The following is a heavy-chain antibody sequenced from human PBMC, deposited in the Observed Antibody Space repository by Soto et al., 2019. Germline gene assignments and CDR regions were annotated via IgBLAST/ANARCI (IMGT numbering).Heavy chain of an antibody. CDR1: GGSISSGGYY. V-gene: IGHV4-31*03. CDR2: IYYSGST. Sequence: SETLSLTCTVSGGSISSGGYYWSWIRQHPGKGLEWIGYIYYSGSTYYNPSLKSRVTISVDTSKNQFSLKLSSVTAADTAVYYCARDKSTYGTDVWGQGTTVTVSS. J-gene: IGHJ6*02. CDR3: ARDKSTYGTDV.